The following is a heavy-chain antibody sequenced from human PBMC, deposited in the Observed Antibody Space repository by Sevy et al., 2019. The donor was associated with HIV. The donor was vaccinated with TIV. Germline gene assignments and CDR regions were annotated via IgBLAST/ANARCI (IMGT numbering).Heavy chain of an antibody. Sequence: GGSLRLSCAASGFTFSSYAMSWVRQAPGKGLEWVSAISGSGGSTYYAYSVKGRFTISRDNSKNTLYLQMNSLRAEDTAVYYCAKDGGGWNQPFDYWGQGTLVTVSS. D-gene: IGHD3-16*01. CDR3: AKDGGGWNQPFDY. J-gene: IGHJ4*02. CDR2: ISGSGGST. V-gene: IGHV3-23*01. CDR1: GFTFSSYA.